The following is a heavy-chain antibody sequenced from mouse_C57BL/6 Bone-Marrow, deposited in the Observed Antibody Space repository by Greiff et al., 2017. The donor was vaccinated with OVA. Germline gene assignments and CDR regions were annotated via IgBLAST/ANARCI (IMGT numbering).Heavy chain of an antibody. V-gene: IGHV5-9*04. Sequence: EVKLVESGGGLVKPGGSLKLSCAASGFTFSSYTMSWVRQTPENRLEWVATISGGGGNTYYPDRVKGRFTISRDNAKNTLYLQMSSLRSEDTAVYYCARHEAYGSSYGYFDDWGTGTTVTVSS. CDR2: ISGGGGNT. CDR1: GFTFSSYT. CDR3: ARHEAYGSSYGYFDD. D-gene: IGHD1-1*01. J-gene: IGHJ1*03.